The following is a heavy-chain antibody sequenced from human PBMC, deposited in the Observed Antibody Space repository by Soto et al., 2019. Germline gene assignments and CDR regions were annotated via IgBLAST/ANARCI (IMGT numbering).Heavy chain of an antibody. CDR2: ISYDGSNK. V-gene: IGHV3-30*18. D-gene: IGHD6-6*01. CDR1: GFTFNSYG. J-gene: IGHJ6*03. Sequence: GGSLRLSCAASGFTFNSYGMHWVRQAPGKGLEWVAVISYDGSNKYYADSVKGRFTISRDNSENTLYLQMNSLRAEDTAVYYGAKASIAARLNYMDVWGKGTTVTVSS. CDR3: AKASIAARLNYMDV.